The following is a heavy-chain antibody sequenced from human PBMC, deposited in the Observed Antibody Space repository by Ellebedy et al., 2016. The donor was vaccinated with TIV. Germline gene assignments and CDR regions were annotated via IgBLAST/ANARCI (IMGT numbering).Heavy chain of an antibody. CDR1: GGSISSGGYS. Sequence: SETLSLIXAVSGGSISSGGYSWSWIRQPPGKGLEWIGYIYHSGSTYYNPSLKSRVTISVDRSKNQFSLKLSSVTAADTAVYYCARGVLGYCSGGSCLYFDYWGQGTLVTVSS. V-gene: IGHV4-30-2*01. CDR3: ARGVLGYCSGGSCLYFDY. D-gene: IGHD2-15*01. CDR2: IYHSGST. J-gene: IGHJ4*02.